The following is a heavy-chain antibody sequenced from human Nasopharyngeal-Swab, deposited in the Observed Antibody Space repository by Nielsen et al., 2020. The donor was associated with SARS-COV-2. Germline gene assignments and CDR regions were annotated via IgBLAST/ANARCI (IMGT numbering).Heavy chain of an antibody. D-gene: IGHD2-15*01. CDR2: INWNGGST. J-gene: IGHJ4*02. CDR1: GFTFDDYG. V-gene: IGHV3-20*04. Sequence: GGSLRLSCAASGFTFDDYGMSWVRQAPGKGLEWVSGINWNGGSTGYADSVKGRFTISRDNSEKKVYLEMHSLRAEDTAVYYCAKDRYCSGGACYFNGFDSWGQGTLVTVSS. CDR3: AKDRYCSGGACYFNGFDS.